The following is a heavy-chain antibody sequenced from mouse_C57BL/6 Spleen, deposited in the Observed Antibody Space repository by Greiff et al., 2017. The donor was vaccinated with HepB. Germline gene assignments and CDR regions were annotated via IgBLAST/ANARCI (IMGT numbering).Heavy chain of an antibody. D-gene: IGHD1-1*01. J-gene: IGHJ3*01. CDR2: IDPETGGT. Sequence: VKLVESGAELVRPGASVTLSCKASGYTFTDYEMHWVKQTPVHGLEWIGAIDPETGGTAYNQKFKGKAILTADKSSSTAYMELRSLTSEDSAVYYCTRGEDYYGSSPWFAYWGQGTLVTVSA. V-gene: IGHV1-15*01. CDR1: GYTFTDYE. CDR3: TRGEDYYGSSPWFAY.